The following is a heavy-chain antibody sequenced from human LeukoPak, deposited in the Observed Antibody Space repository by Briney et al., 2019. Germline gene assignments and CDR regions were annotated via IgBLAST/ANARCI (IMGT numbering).Heavy chain of an antibody. Sequence: GGSLRHSCAASGFTFSSYEMNWVRQAPGKGLEWISYISSGGSTIYDADSVKGRFTISRDNAKNSLYLQMNSLRAEDTAVYYCARCVYDFSSWGQGTLVTVSS. V-gene: IGHV3-48*03. CDR1: GFTFSSYE. CDR2: ISSGGSTI. D-gene: IGHD3-3*01. J-gene: IGHJ5*02. CDR3: ARCVYDFSS.